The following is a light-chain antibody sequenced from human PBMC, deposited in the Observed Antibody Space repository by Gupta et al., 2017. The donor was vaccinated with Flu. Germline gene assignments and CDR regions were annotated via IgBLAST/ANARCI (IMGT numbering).Light chain of an antibody. V-gene: IGLV1-40*01. CDR1: SSNIGADYD. CDR3: QSYDNTLGGSVV. Sequence: QSVLTQPPSVSGAPGQRVTISCTGSSSNIGADYDVHWYQKLPGEAPKLLIYGNSNRPSGVPDRFSGSKSGTSTSLAITGLQAEDEGDYYCQSYDNTLGGSVVFGGGTKVTDL. J-gene: IGLJ2*01. CDR2: GNS.